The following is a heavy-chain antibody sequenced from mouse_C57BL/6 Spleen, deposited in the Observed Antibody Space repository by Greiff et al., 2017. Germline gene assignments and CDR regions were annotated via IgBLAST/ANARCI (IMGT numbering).Heavy chain of an antibody. Sequence: VQLQQSGAELARPGASVKLSCKASGYTFTSYGISWVKQRTGQGLEWIGEIYPRSGNPYYNEKFKGKATLTADKSSSTAYMELRSLTSEDSAVYFCARDWDVYYFDFWGQGTTLTVSS. CDR1: GYTFTSYG. V-gene: IGHV1-81*01. D-gene: IGHD4-1*01. J-gene: IGHJ2*01. CDR3: ARDWDVYYFDF. CDR2: IYPRSGNP.